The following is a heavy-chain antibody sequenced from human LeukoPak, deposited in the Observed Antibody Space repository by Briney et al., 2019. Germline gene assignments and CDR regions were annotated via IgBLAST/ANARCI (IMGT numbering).Heavy chain of an antibody. J-gene: IGHJ4*02. D-gene: IGHD5-12*01. V-gene: IGHV3-49*04. CDR3: TRAGGFDNFLDY. CDR1: GFTFGEYG. Sequence: GGSLRLSCTTSGFTFGEYGFNLVRQAPGKGLEWVGFIRSKVHDSTPQYAASVKGRFAISRDDSKDTAYLQMINLKTEDTAIYYCTRAGGFDNFLDYWGQGTPVTVSS. CDR2: IRSKVHDSTP.